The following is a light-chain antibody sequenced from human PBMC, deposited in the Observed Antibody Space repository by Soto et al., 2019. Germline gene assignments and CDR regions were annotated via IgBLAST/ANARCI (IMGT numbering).Light chain of an antibody. V-gene: IGKV3D-15*01. J-gene: IGKJ5*01. CDR3: QQYHNWPIT. CDR1: RSVSSSD. Sequence: EIVLTQSPGTLSLSPGERATLSCRASRSVSSSDLAWYQQKPGQAPRLLIYGASSRATGIPARFSGSGSGTEFTLTISSLQSEDFAVYYCQQYHNWPITFGQGTRLEI. CDR2: GAS.